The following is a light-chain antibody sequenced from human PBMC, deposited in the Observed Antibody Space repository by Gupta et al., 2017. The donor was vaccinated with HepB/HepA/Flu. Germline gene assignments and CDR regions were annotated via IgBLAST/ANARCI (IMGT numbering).Light chain of an antibody. CDR3: TQGLQSPWT. Sequence: DVVMAESPFSLPVTPGEPASISCRSSQSLLHSNVNNYLNWYLQKPGQSPQLLIYVGSNRASGVPDRFSGSGSGTXFTLKIXRVEAEDVGSYYCTQGLQSPWTFGXGTKVEIK. J-gene: IGKJ1*01. CDR2: VGS. V-gene: IGKV2-28*01. CDR1: QSLLHSNVNNY.